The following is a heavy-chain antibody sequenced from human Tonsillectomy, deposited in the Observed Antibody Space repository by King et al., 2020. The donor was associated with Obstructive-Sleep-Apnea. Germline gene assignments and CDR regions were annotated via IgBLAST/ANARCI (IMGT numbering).Heavy chain of an antibody. CDR1: GYTFTSYY. CDR3: ARDGKPYYYDSSGWNWFDP. J-gene: IGHJ5*02. D-gene: IGHD3-22*01. V-gene: IGHV1-46*01. CDR2: INPSGGST. Sequence: QLVQSGAEVKKPGASVKVSCKASGYTFTSYYMHWVRQAPGQGLEWMGIINPSGGSTSYAQKFQGRVTQTRDTSTSTGYMELSSLRSEDTAVYYCARDGKPYYYDSSGWNWFDPWGQGTLVTVSS.